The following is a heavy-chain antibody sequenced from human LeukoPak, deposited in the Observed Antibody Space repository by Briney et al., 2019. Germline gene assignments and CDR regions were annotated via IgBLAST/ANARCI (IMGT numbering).Heavy chain of an antibody. CDR3: AKPQYDSSWYYFDY. Sequence: PGGSLRLSCAASGFTFSSYNMNWVRQAPGKGLEWVSYISSSISTTDYTDSVRGRFTISRDNAENSLYLQMNSLRDEDTAVYYCAKPQYDSSWYYFDYWGQGTLVTVSS. CDR1: GFTFSSYN. D-gene: IGHD6-13*01. V-gene: IGHV3-48*02. J-gene: IGHJ4*02. CDR2: ISSSISTT.